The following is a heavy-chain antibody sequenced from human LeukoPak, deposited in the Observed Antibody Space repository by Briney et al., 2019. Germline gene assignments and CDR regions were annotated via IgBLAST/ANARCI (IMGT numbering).Heavy chain of an antibody. Sequence: SETLSLTCTVSGGSIRSYYWTRIRQPPGKGLEWIGYIYYSGSTYHNPTLKSRVTISVDTSKNQFSLKLSSVTAADTAVYYCAREMKQQLGLVDYWGQGTLVTVSS. CDR2: IYYSGST. V-gene: IGHV4-59*12. J-gene: IGHJ4*02. D-gene: IGHD6-13*01. CDR1: GGSIRSYY. CDR3: AREMKQQLGLVDY.